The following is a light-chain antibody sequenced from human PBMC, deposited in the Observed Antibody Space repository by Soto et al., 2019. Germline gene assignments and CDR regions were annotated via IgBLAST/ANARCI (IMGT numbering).Light chain of an antibody. J-gene: IGKJ5*01. CDR2: GAS. CDR1: QSIADN. CDR3: QQYNYWPIT. V-gene: IGKV3-15*01. Sequence: MEQSPATVSVSPGESATLTCRASQSIADNLAWFQQKPGQGPRLLIYGASTMATGIPARFSGSVSETDFTLTVSSLRSEDSAVYYCQQYNYWPITFGQGTRLEIK.